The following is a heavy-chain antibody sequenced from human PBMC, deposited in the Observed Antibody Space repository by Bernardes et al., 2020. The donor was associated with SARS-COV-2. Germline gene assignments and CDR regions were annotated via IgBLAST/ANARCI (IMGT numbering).Heavy chain of an antibody. J-gene: IGHJ4*02. CDR3: VRFSGNYQPFDY. CDR2: IYYSGRT. D-gene: IGHD1-26*01. CDR1: GGSISDYY. V-gene: IGHV4-59*08. Sequence: SETLSLTCTVSGGSISDYYWNWIRQPPGKGLEWIGYIYYSGRTNYNPSLKSRVTISVVTSKNQFSLKLTSLTAADTAVYYCVRFSGNYQPFDYWGQGTLVTVSS.